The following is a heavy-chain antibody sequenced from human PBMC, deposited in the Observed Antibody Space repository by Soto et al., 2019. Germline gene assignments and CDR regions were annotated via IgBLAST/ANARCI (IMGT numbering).Heavy chain of an antibody. Sequence: SGGSLSLSCAASGFIFNNAWMTWVRQAPGKGLEWVAHIKSRPDGGTADYAASVKGRFTISRDDSRYTLYLQMNSLRIEDTAVYYCTTAGPRDWYFNLWGRGTLVTVSS. CDR2: IKSRPDGGTA. CDR3: TTAGPRDWYFNL. J-gene: IGHJ2*01. V-gene: IGHV3-15*01. CDR1: GFIFNNAW.